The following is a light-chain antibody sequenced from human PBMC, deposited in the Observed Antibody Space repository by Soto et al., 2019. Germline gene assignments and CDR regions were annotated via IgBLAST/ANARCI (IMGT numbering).Light chain of an antibody. V-gene: IGKV3-20*01. CDR2: GAS. CDR3: QQYGSSPIT. J-gene: IGKJ1*01. Sequence: EIVLTQSPGTLSLSPGERATLSCRASQSVSSSNLAWYQQKPGQAPRLLIYGASSRATGIPDRFSGSGSGTDFTLTISRLEPEDFAVYYCQQYGSSPITFSQGTKVDIK. CDR1: QSVSSSN.